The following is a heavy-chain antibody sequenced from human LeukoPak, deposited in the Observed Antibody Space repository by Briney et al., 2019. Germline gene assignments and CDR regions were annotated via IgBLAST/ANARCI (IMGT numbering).Heavy chain of an antibody. CDR3: AKDRAESQHLVRYFET. Sequence: GRSLTLSYAASGFTFSSYGLHCVRQAPGKGLEWVAVIWYDGSNKYYADSVKGRFTISRDNSKNTLSLQIASLRGEDTAVYYCAKDRAESQHLVRYFETCGHGTLVTVSS. D-gene: IGHD6-13*01. CDR2: IWYDGSNK. J-gene: IGHJ5*01. V-gene: IGHV3-33*06. CDR1: GFTFSSYG.